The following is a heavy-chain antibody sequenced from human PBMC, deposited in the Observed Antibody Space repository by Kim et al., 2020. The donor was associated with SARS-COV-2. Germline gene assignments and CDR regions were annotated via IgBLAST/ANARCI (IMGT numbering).Heavy chain of an antibody. Sequence: SETLSLTCSVSGDSISTTTHYWGWIRQPPGKGLEWIGSVSSGGTTFSNPSLKSRLTIFMDTSKNQFSLRLTSVTAADTAVYYCARHVRRLRGGAYYFDYWGQGTRVTVSS. CDR2: VSSGGTT. CDR3: ARHVRRLRGGAYYFDY. D-gene: IGHD3-16*01. CDR1: GDSISTTTHY. V-gene: IGHV4-39*01. J-gene: IGHJ4*02.